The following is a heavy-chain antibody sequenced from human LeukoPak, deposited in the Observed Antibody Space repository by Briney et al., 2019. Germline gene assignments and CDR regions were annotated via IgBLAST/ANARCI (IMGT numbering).Heavy chain of an antibody. Sequence: GGSLRLSCAASGFTFSSYVMNWVRQAPGKGLEWVSYISSSGSTIYYADSVKGRFTISRDNAKNSLYLQMNSLRAEGTAVYYCARASYSSSWYADYWGQGTLVTVSS. CDR2: ISSSGSTI. V-gene: IGHV3-48*03. CDR3: ARASYSSSWYADY. J-gene: IGHJ4*02. D-gene: IGHD6-13*01. CDR1: GFTFSSYV.